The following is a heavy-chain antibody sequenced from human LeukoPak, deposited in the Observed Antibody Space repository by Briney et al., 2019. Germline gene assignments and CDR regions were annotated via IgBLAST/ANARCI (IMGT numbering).Heavy chain of an antibody. Sequence: GGSLRLSCAASGFTFSSYAMSWVRQAPGKGLEWVSAISGSGGSTYYADSVKGRFTISRDNSKNTLYLQMNSLRAEDTAVYYCAKGGQWLPRSSLNYWGQGTLVTVSS. D-gene: IGHD6-19*01. V-gene: IGHV3-23*01. J-gene: IGHJ4*02. CDR3: AKGGQWLPRSSLNY. CDR2: ISGSGGST. CDR1: GFTFSSYA.